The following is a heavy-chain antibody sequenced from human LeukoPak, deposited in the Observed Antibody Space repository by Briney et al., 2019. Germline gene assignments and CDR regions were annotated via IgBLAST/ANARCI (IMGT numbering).Heavy chain of an antibody. D-gene: IGHD6-13*01. V-gene: IGHV3-23*01. Sequence: GGSLRLSCAASRFTFSSYAMTWVRQAPGKGLEWVSATSASGISTYYADTVKGRFTISRDNSKNTMYLQMDSLRAEDTAVYYCAKVSPAAGSDYWGQGTLVTVSS. CDR1: RFTFSSYA. CDR2: TSASGIST. J-gene: IGHJ4*02. CDR3: AKVSPAAGSDY.